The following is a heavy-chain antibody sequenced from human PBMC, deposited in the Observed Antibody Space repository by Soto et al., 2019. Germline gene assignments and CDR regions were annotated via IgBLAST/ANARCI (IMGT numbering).Heavy chain of an antibody. V-gene: IGHV4-30-2*01. CDR3: ARVSWSGISEHNNYGYGTYNWFDP. CDR1: GDSVSSGGYS. CDR2: IYHSGST. J-gene: IGHJ5*02. D-gene: IGHD5-18*01. Sequence: SETLSLTCAVSGDSVSSGGYSWSWIRQPPGKGLEWIGYIYHSGSTYYNPSLESRVTISVDRSKNQFSLKLTSVTAADTAVYYCARVSWSGISEHNNYGYGTYNWFDPWGQGTLVTVSS.